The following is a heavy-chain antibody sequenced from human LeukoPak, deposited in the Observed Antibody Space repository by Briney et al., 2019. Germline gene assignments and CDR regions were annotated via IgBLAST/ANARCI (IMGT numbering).Heavy chain of an antibody. J-gene: IGHJ4*02. V-gene: IGHV3-66*01. CDR1: GFTVSSNY. D-gene: IGHD1-26*01. Sequence: RSGGSLRLSCAASGFTVSSNYMSWVRQAPGKGLEWVSVIYSGGSTYYADSVKGRFTISRDNSKNTLYLQMNSLRAEDTAVYYCAKAPPEGSYHFDYWGQGTLVTVSS. CDR3: AKAPPEGSYHFDY. CDR2: IYSGGST.